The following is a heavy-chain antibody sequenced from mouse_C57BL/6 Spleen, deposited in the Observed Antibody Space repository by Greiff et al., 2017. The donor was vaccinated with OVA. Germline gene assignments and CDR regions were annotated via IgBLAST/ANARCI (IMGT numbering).Heavy chain of an antibody. CDR2: IYPGSGST. D-gene: IGHD2-1*01. CDR1: GYTFTSYW. J-gene: IGHJ3*01. V-gene: IGHV1-55*01. CDR3: AREGYGNYSAGFAY. Sequence: VQLQQPGAELVKPGASVTMSCKASGYTFTSYWITWVKQRPGQGLEWIGDIYPGSGSTNYNEKFKSKATLTVDTSSSTADMQLSSLTSEDSAVYYCAREGYGNYSAGFAYWGQGTLVTVSA.